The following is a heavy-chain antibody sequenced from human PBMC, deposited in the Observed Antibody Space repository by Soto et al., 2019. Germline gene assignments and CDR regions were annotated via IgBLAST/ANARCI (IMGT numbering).Heavy chain of an antibody. Sequence: QVQLQASGPGLVKPSQTLSLTCTVSGGSISSGDYYWSWIRQPPGKGLEWIGYIYYSGSTYYNPSLKSRVTISVATSKNQFALKLSSVTAADTAVYYCARVGLVCSGGSCLIGSFDYWGQGTLVTVSS. V-gene: IGHV4-30-4*01. CDR2: IYYSGST. J-gene: IGHJ4*02. CDR1: GGSISSGDYY. CDR3: ARVGLVCSGGSCLIGSFDY. D-gene: IGHD2-15*01.